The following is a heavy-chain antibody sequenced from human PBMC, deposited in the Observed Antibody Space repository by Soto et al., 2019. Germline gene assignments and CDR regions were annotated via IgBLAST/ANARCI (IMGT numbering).Heavy chain of an antibody. J-gene: IGHJ3*02. CDR2: IYYSGST. CDR3: AREGTTVTTGAFDI. D-gene: IGHD4-17*01. CDR1: GGSISSGDYY. V-gene: IGHV4-30-4*01. Sequence: QVQLQESGPGLVKPSQTLSLTCTVSGGSISSGDYYWSWIRQPPGKGLEWIGYIYYSGSTYYNPSLKSRVTISVETSKNQFSLKLSSGTAADTAVYYCAREGTTVTTGAFDIWGQGTMVTVSS.